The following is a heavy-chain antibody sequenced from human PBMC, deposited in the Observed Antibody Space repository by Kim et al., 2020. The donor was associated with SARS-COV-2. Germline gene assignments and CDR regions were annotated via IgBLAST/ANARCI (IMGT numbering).Heavy chain of an antibody. CDR2: ISGSGGST. J-gene: IGHJ6*02. CDR3: VKELAAAGTGNYYYGMDV. D-gene: IGHD6-13*01. Sequence: GGSLRLSCAASGFTFSSYAMSWVRQAPGKGLEWVSAISGSGGSTYYADSVKGRFTISRDNSKNTLYLQMNSLRAEDTAVYYCVKELAAAGTGNYYYGMDVWGQGTTVTVSS. CDR1: GFTFSSYA. V-gene: IGHV3-23*01.